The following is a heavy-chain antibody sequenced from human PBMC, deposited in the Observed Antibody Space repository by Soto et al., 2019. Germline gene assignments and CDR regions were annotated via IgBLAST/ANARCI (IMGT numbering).Heavy chain of an antibody. CDR2: IYYSGST. CDR1: GGAIRSYY. CDR3: ARVGSWSGYDWGWFDP. J-gene: IGHJ5*02. Sequence: QVQLQESGPGLVKPSETLSLTCTVSGGAIRSYYWSWLRQPPGKGLEWIGYIYYSGSTNYNPSLKSRVTISVDTYKNPFSRRRSSVSASDTAVYYCARVGSWSGYDWGWFDPWCQGTLVTFSS. V-gene: IGHV4-59*01. D-gene: IGHD5-12*01.